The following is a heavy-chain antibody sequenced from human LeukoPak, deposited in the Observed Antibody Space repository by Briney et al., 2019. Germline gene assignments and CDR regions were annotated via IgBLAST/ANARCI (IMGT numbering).Heavy chain of an antibody. Sequence: PSETLSLTCAVYGGSFSGYYWSWIRQPPGKGLEWIGEINHSGSTNYNPSLKSRVTISVDTSKNQFSLKLSSVTAADTAVYYCARVSYYDSSGYPGPYFDYWGQGTLVTVSS. J-gene: IGHJ4*02. CDR3: ARVSYYDSSGYPGPYFDY. D-gene: IGHD3-22*01. V-gene: IGHV4-34*01. CDR2: INHSGST. CDR1: GGSFSGYY.